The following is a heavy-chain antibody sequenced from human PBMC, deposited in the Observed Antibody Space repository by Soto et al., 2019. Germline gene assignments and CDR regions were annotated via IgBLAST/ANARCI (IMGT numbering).Heavy chain of an antibody. V-gene: IGHV4-4*02. D-gene: IGHD2-2*01. Sequence: QVQLQGSGPGLLKPSETLSLTCDVSGDSISSSVWWVWVRQPPGKGLEWIGEIFHSGSTNYNPSLTRRATMSVDKSKKQFSLKLTYVTAADTAPYDCARQAWTSLDCWGQGTLVAVSS. J-gene: IGHJ4*02. CDR1: GDSISSSVW. CDR3: ARQAWTSLDC. CDR2: IFHSGST.